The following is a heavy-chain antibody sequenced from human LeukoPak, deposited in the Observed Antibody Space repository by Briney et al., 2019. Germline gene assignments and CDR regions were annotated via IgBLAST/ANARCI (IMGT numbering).Heavy chain of an antibody. CDR1: GYTFSSYG. D-gene: IGHD6-19*01. CDR2: ISAYNGNT. CDR3: ARGLSSGWSFDY. Sequence: ASVKASCKASGYTFSSYGVNWVRQAPGQRPEWMGWISAYNGNTNYAQDLQGRVTMTTETSTSTAYMELRSLRSDDTAVYYCARGLSSGWSFDYWGQGTLVTVSS. V-gene: IGHV1-18*01. J-gene: IGHJ4*02.